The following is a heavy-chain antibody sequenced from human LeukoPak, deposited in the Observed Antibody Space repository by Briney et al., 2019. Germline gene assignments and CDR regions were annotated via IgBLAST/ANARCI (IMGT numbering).Heavy chain of an antibody. CDR2: ISGSGGST. J-gene: IGHJ1*01. Sequence: GGSLRLSCAASGFTFSSYAMSWVRQAPGKGLEWVSAISGSGGSTYYADSVKGRFTISRDNSKNTLYLQMSSLRAEDTAVYYCAKDRGSGWLEYFQHWGQGTLVTVSS. V-gene: IGHV3-23*01. D-gene: IGHD6-19*01. CDR1: GFTFSSYA. CDR3: AKDRGSGWLEYFQH.